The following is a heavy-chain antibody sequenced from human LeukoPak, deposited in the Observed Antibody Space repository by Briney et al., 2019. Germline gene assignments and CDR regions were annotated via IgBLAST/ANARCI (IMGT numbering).Heavy chain of an antibody. CDR1: GYAFTDVY. V-gene: IGHV1-2*02. D-gene: IGHD3-10*01. Sequence: ASVKVSCKSSGYAFTDVYIHWVRQAPGQGLEWMGWINPNSGGTTYAQKFQGRVTMTTDTSISTAYLELNGLRSDDTAVCYCARDLDYGSGSFSNWGQGAIVTVSS. CDR2: INPNSGGT. CDR3: ARDLDYGSGSFSN. J-gene: IGHJ4*02.